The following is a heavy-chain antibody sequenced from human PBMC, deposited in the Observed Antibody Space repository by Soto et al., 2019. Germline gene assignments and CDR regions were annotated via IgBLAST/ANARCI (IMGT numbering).Heavy chain of an antibody. CDR3: ARSLRYCSSTSCSLYYFDY. D-gene: IGHD2-2*01. CDR1: GGTFSSYA. V-gene: IGHV1-69*13. CDR2: IIPIFGTA. J-gene: IGHJ4*02. Sequence: ASVKVSCKASGGTFSSYAISWVRQAPGQGLEWMGGIIPIFGTANYAQKFQGRVTITADECTSTAYMELSSLRSEDTAMYYCARSLRYCSSTSCSLYYFDYWGQGTLVTVSS.